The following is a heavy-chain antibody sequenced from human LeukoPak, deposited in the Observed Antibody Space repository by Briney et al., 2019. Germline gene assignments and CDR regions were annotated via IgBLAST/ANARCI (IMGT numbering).Heavy chain of an antibody. CDR1: GGTFSSYA. Sequence: GASVKVSCKASGGTFSSYAISWVRQAPGQGLEWMGRIIPIFGTANYAQKLQGRVTITTDESKSTAYMELSSLRSEDTAVYYCAPDLVDTAMVRRVGYWGQGTLVTVSS. D-gene: IGHD5-18*01. CDR3: APDLVDTAMVRRVGY. CDR2: IIPIFGTA. J-gene: IGHJ4*02. V-gene: IGHV1-69*05.